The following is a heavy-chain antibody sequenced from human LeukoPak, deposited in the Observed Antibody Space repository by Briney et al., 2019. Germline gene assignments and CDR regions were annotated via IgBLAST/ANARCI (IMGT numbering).Heavy chain of an antibody. J-gene: IGHJ4*02. CDR2: ISGSGGST. Sequence: GGSLRLSCAASGVTFSTDVMSWVRQAPGQGLEWVSAISGSGGSTYYADSVKGRFTISRDNSKNTLYLQMNSLGADDTAVYYCAKGNWRYFDYWGQGTLVTVSS. V-gene: IGHV3-23*01. CDR3: AKGNWRYFDY. CDR1: GVTFSTDV. D-gene: IGHD1-1*01.